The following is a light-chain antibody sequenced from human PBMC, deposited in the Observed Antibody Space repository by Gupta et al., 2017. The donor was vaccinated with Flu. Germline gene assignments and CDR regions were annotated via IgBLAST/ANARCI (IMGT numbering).Light chain of an antibody. CDR3: SSYGGSNNVV. Sequence: SVTISCTGTSSDVGGYNYVSWYQQHPGTAPILMIYDVSKRPSGVPDRFSGSKSGTTASLTVSGLQAEDEGDDYCSSYGGSNNVVFGGGTKLTVL. CDR2: DVS. CDR1: SSDVGGYNY. V-gene: IGLV2-8*01. J-gene: IGLJ2*01.